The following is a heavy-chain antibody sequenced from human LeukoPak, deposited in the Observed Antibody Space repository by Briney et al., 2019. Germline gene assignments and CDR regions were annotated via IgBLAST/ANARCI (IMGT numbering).Heavy chain of an antibody. V-gene: IGHV4-34*01. J-gene: IGHJ4*02. CDR1: GGSFSGYY. D-gene: IGHD5-18*01. CDR2: INHSGST. CDR3: ARALNSYGPPFVY. Sequence: SETLSLTCAVYGGSFSGYYWSWIRQPPGKGLEWIGEINHSGSTNYNPSLKSRVTISVDTSKNLFSLKLSSVTAADTAVYYCARALNSYGPPFVYWGQGTLVTVSS.